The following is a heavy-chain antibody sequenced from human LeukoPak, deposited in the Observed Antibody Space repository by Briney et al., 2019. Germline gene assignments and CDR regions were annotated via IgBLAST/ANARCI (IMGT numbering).Heavy chain of an antibody. V-gene: IGHV4-39*01. D-gene: IGHD2-2*01. CDR2: IYYSGNT. J-gene: IGHJ3*02. CDR1: GGSISSSNYY. CDR3: MRHISSSTSYSASNI. Sequence: PSETLSLTCTVSGGSISSSNYYWGWTRQPPGKGLEWIGSIYYSGNTYYNPSLKSRVTISVDTSNNQFSLKLSSVTAADTALYYCMRHISSSTSYSASNIWGQGTKVTVSS.